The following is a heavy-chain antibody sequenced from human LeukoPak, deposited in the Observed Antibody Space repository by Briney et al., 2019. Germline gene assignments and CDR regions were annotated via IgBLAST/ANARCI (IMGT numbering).Heavy chain of an antibody. CDR2: IYPGDSDS. CDR1: GYSFTSYW. CDR3: ARMRELEFEEYYFDS. D-gene: IGHD1-1*01. Sequence: GESLKISCKGFGYSFTSYWIGWVRQMPGKGLEWMGIIYPGDSDSNYSPSFQGQVTISVDKSISTAYLEWCSLKASDTAMYYCARMRELEFEEYYFDSWGQGTLVTVSS. V-gene: IGHV5-51*01. J-gene: IGHJ4*02.